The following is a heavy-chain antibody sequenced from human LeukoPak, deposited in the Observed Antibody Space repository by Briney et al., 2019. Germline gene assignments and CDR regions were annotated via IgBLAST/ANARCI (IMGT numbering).Heavy chain of an antibody. J-gene: IGHJ4*02. CDR2: INHSGST. D-gene: IGHD6-19*01. CDR3: ARGRLAVNY. Sequence: ESSETLSLTCAVYGGSFSGYYWSWIRQPPGKGLEWIGEINHSGSTNYNPSLKSRVTISVDTSKNQFSLKLSSVTAADTAVYYCARGRLAVNYWGQGTLVTASS. CDR1: GGSFSGYY. V-gene: IGHV4-34*01.